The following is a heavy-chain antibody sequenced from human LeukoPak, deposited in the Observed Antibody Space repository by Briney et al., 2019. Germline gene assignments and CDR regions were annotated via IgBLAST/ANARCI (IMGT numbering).Heavy chain of an antibody. CDR2: IIPILGIA. CDR3: AMSRDSSSPLSGY. CDR1: GGTFSSYA. Sequence: SVKVSCKASGGTFSSYAISWVRQAPGQGLEWMGRIIPILGIANYAQKFQGRVTITADKSTSTAYMELSSLRSEDTAVYYCAMSRDSSSPLSGYWGQGTLVTVSS. V-gene: IGHV1-69*04. J-gene: IGHJ4*02. D-gene: IGHD6-6*01.